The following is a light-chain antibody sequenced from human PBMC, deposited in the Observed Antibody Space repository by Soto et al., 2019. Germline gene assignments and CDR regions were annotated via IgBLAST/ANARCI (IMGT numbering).Light chain of an antibody. Sequence: EIVLTQSPATLSLSPGERATLSCRASQGIYGYLAWYQQKPGQAPRLLIYDTSSRAPGVPARFSGSASGTDYTLTISSLDPEDFAVYYCQQRANWPITFGQGTRLEIK. CDR2: DTS. V-gene: IGKV3-11*01. CDR1: QGIYGY. J-gene: IGKJ5*01. CDR3: QQRANWPIT.